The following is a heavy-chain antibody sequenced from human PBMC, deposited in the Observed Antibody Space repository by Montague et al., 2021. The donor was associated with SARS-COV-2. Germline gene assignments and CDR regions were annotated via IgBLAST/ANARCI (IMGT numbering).Heavy chain of an antibody. V-gene: IGHV3-7*01. CDR1: GFTFSNYW. J-gene: IGHJ3*02. CDR3: ARVSEGESNNSQYRAFDI. D-gene: IGHD1-1*01. Sequence: SLRLSCAASGFTFSNYWLSRVRQAPGIGLEWVANIKQDGSEIYYLDSVKGRFTISRDNSKNSLSLQMNSLRAEDTALYFCARVSEGESNNSQYRAFDIWGQGTMVTVSS. CDR2: IKQDGSEI.